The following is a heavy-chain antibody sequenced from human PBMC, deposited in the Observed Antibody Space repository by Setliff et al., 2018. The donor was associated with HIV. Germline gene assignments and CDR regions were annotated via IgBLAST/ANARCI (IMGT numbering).Heavy chain of an antibody. V-gene: IGHV3-7*01. J-gene: IGHJ4*02. D-gene: IGHD3-3*01. Sequence: QPGGSLRLSCAASGFTFNNYWMSWVRQAPGKGLEWVANIKGDGSTKDHVDSVRGRFTISRDNTKNSVYLQMNSLRAEDTAVYYCAREHYYDYNFWSGYYVSDYRYYFDYWGQGTLVTVSS. CDR1: GFTFNNYW. CDR3: AREHYYDYNFWSGYYVSDYRYYFDY. CDR2: IKGDGSTK.